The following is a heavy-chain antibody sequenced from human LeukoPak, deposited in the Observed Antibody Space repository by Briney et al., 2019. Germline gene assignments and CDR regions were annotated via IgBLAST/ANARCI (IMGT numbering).Heavy chain of an antibody. J-gene: IGHJ3*02. CDR1: LFTLSRYL. Sequence: GALRVSCVPSLFTLSRYLMHSVRQAPGRGVVWVSRIIGGGSSTSYADSVKGRFTISRDNSKNTLYLQMNSLRAEDTAVYYCAVNSGVGAPGAFDIWGQGTMVTVSS. V-gene: IGHV3-74*01. D-gene: IGHD2-8*01. CDR3: AVNSGVGAPGAFDI. CDR2: IIGGGSST.